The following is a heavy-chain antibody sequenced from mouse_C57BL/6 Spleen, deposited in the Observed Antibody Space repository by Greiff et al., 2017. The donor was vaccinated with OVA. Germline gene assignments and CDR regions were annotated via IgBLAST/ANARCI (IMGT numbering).Heavy chain of an antibody. CDR3: AREGYVSYFDY. D-gene: IGHD3-1*01. Sequence: VQLQQPGAELVRPGSSVKLSCKASGYTFTSYWMDRVKQRPGQGLEWIGNIYPSDSETHYNQKFKDKATLTVDKSSSTAYMQLSSLTSEDSAVYYCAREGYVSYFDYWGQGTTLTVSS. CDR2: IYPSDSET. V-gene: IGHV1-61*01. CDR1: GYTFTSYW. J-gene: IGHJ2*01.